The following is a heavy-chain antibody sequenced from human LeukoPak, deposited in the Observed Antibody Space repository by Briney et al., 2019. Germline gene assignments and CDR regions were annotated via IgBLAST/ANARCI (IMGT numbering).Heavy chain of an antibody. D-gene: IGHD6-19*01. CDR3: ARETNSAVPGLYYFDY. V-gene: IGHV1-18*01. J-gene: IGHJ4*02. CDR2: ISAYNGNT. CDR1: GYTFTSYG. Sequence: ASVKVSCKASGYTFTSYGLSWVRQAPGQGLEWMGWISAYNGNTNYAQKLRGRVTMTTDTSTSTAYMELRSLRSDDTAVYYCARETNSAVPGLYYFDYWGQGTLVTVSS.